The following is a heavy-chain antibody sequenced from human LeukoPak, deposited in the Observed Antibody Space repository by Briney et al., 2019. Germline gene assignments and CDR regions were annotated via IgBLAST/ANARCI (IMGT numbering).Heavy chain of an antibody. V-gene: IGHV4-61*02. CDR2: IYTSGST. CDR1: GGSISSGSYY. CDR3: ARGPPRAFDI. D-gene: IGHD1-14*01. J-gene: IGHJ3*02. Sequence: MSSQTLSLTCTVSGGSISSGSYYWSWIRQPAGKGLEWIGRIYTSGSTNYNPSLKSRVTISVDTSKNQFSLKLSSVTAADTAVYYCARGPPRAFDIWGQGTMVTVSS.